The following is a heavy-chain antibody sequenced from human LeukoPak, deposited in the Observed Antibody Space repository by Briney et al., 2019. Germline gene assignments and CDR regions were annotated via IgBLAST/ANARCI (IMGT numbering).Heavy chain of an antibody. D-gene: IGHD3-3*01. CDR1: GFTFSSYA. CDR3: AKDLLMAPVWSGYYPDY. CDR2: ISGSGGST. Sequence: PGGSLRLSCAASGFTFSSYAMSWVRQAPGKGLEWVSAISGSGGSTYYADSVKGRFTISRDNSKNTLYLQMNSLRAEDTAVYYCAKDLLMAPVWSGYYPDYWGQGTLVTVSS. J-gene: IGHJ4*02. V-gene: IGHV3-23*01.